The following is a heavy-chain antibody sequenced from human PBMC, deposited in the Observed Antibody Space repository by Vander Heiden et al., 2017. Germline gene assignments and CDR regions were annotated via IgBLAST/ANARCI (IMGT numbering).Heavy chain of an antibody. Sequence: QITLKESGPTLVKPTQTLTLTCTFSGFSLSTSGVGVGWIRQPPGKALEWLALIYWDDDKRYSPSLNSRRTITKDTSKNQVVLTLTNMDPLETATYYCAHRGCCYDISGYYYAWFDPWVDGRLVTDSS. CDR2: IYWDDDK. J-gene: IGHJ5*02. V-gene: IGHV2-5*02. CDR3: AHRGCCYDISGYYYAWFDP. CDR1: GFSLSTSGVG. D-gene: IGHD3-22*01.